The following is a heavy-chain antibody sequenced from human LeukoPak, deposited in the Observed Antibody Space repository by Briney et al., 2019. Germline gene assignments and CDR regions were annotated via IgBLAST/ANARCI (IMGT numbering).Heavy chain of an antibody. D-gene: IGHD6-19*01. J-gene: IGHJ4*02. CDR3: AASYTTGFPEIDY. V-gene: IGHV4-30-4*07. Sequence: PSQTLSLTCAVSGDSISSGGYSWSWIRQPPGKGLEWIAYVYYSGSTNYNPSLKSRVTISGDTSKNQFCLKLTSVTAADTAVYYCAASYTTGFPEIDYWGQGTLVTVSS. CDR2: VYYSGST. CDR1: GDSISSGGYS.